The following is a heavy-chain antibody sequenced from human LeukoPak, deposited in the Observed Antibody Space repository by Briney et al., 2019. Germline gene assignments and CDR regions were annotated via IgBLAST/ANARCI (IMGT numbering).Heavy chain of an antibody. Sequence: PGGSLRLSCAASGFTFSSYSMNWVRQAPGKGLEWVSSISSSSSYIYYADSVKGRFTISRDNAKNSLYLQMNSLRAEDTAVYYCARDYYYDGSGYFSSLGYWGQGTLVTVSS. V-gene: IGHV3-21*01. CDR3: ARDYYYDGSGYFSSLGY. D-gene: IGHD3-22*01. J-gene: IGHJ4*02. CDR2: ISSSSSYI. CDR1: GFTFSSYS.